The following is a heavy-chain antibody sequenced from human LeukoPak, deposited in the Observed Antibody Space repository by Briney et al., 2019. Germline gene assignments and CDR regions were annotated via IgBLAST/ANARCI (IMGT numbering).Heavy chain of an antibody. Sequence: GGSLRLSCAASGFTVSSNYMSWVRQAPGKGLEWFSVIYSGGSTYYADSVKGRFTISRDNSKNTLYLQMNSLRAEDTAVYYCASAPRIAAAGGYWGQGTLVTVSS. V-gene: IGHV3-53*01. CDR3: ASAPRIAAAGGY. CDR2: IYSGGST. J-gene: IGHJ4*02. CDR1: GFTVSSNY. D-gene: IGHD6-13*01.